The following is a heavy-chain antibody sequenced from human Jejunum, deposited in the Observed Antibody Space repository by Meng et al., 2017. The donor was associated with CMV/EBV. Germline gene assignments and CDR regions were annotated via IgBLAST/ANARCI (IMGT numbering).Heavy chain of an antibody. CDR3: ARERPGSGYQVTDY. CDR1: YVFNTKG. Sequence: YVFNTKGISWVRQASGQGFEWIGWISPYNGNTKVADKFQGRVTLTTDSSTRTVYMDVRSLTSDDTAMYYCARERPGSGYQVTDYWGQGTLVTVSS. V-gene: IGHV1-18*01. CDR2: ISPYNGNT. J-gene: IGHJ4*02. D-gene: IGHD2-2*01.